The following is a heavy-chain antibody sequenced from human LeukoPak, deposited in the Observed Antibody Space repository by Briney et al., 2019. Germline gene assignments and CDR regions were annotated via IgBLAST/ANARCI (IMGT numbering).Heavy chain of an antibody. J-gene: IGHJ6*02. Sequence: GASVKVSCKASGGTFSSYAISWVRQAPGQGLEWMGRIIPTLGIANYAQKFQGRVTITADKSTSTAYMELSSLRSEDPAVYYCAGMIVVVTHNNYGMDVWGQGTTVTVSS. CDR3: AGMIVVVTHNNYGMDV. V-gene: IGHV1-69*04. CDR1: GGTFSSYA. CDR2: IIPTLGIA. D-gene: IGHD3-22*01.